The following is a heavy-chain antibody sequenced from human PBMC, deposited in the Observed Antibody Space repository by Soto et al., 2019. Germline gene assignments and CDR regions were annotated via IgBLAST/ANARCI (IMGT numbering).Heavy chain of an antibody. V-gene: IGHV1-69*01. Sequence: QVQLVQSGAEVKKPGSSVKVSCKASGGTFSSYSINWVRQAPGQGLEWMGEIIPIFGTANYAQKCQGRVTMTADESTSTAYMELSSLRSEDTAVYYCAKDGGRHSGGIDYWGQGTVVTVSS. CDR2: IIPIFGTA. CDR3: AKDGGRHSGGIDY. J-gene: IGHJ4*02. CDR1: GGTFSSYS. D-gene: IGHD1-26*01.